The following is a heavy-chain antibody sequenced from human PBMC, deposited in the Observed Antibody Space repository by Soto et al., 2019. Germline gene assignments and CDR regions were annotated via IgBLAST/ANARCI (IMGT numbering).Heavy chain of an antibody. CDR2: IIPIFGTA. J-gene: IGHJ5*02. Sequence: QVQLVQSGAEVKKPGSSVKVSCKASGGTLSSYAISWVRQAAGHGLEWMGGIIPIFGTANYAQQFQGRVTITADESTSTAYMELSSLGSEYTAVYYCARGGCSSTSGRTRFDPWGEGPLVTVSS. D-gene: IGHD2-2*01. V-gene: IGHV1-69*01. CDR3: ARGGCSSTSGRTRFDP. CDR1: GGTLSSYA.